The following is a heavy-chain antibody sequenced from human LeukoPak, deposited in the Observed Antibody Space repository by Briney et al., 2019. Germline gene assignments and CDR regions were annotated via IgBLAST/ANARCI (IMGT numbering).Heavy chain of an antibody. CDR2: IYYSGST. J-gene: IGHJ4*02. Sequence: KPSETLSLTCAVYGGSFSGYYWSWIRQPPGKGLEWIGYIYYSGSTNYNPSLKSRVTISVDTSKNQFSLKLSSVTAADTAVYYCARGYTGYSGYDWPHYWGQGTLVTVSS. V-gene: IGHV4-59*12. D-gene: IGHD5-12*01. CDR3: ARGYTGYSGYDWPHY. CDR1: GGSFSGYY.